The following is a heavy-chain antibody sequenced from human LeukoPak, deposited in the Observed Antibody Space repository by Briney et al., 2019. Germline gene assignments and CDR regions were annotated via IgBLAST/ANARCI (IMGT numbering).Heavy chain of an antibody. J-gene: IGHJ4*02. Sequence: GGSLRLSCAASGFTFSNFAMHWVRQAPGKGLEHVAVVSSDGSTKYYPDSVRGRFIISRDNFKSTVYLQMNSLRAGDTAIYYCTKDRRGPAAGTWYFDSWGQGTLVTVSS. V-gene: IGHV3-30*04. CDR2: VSSDGSTK. CDR3: TKDRRGPAAGTWYFDS. D-gene: IGHD6-13*01. CDR1: GFTFSNFA.